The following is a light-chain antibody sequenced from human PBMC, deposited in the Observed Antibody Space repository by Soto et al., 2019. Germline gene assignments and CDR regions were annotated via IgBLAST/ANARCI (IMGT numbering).Light chain of an antibody. CDR2: LGS. Sequence: DIVMTQSPLSLPVTPGEPASISCRSSQSLLHSNGYNYLDWYLQKPGQSPHLLIYLGSDRASGVPDRFSGSGSGTDFTLTISRVEAEDVGVYYCMQALQTPWTVGLGTEVEI. CDR1: QSLLHSNGYNY. V-gene: IGKV2-28*01. CDR3: MQALQTPWT. J-gene: IGKJ1*01.